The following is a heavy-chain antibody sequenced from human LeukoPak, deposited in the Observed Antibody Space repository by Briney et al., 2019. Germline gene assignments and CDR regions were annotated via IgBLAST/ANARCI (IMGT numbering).Heavy chain of an antibody. V-gene: IGHV3-30-3*01. CDR2: ISYDESNK. D-gene: IGHD6-19*01. J-gene: IGHJ4*02. Sequence: GRSLRLSCAASGFTFSSYAMHWVRQAPGKGLEWVAVISYDESNKYYADSVKGRFTISRDNSKNTLYLQMNSLRAEDTAVYYCARVAVAAAFDYWGQGTLVTVSS. CDR1: GFTFSSYA. CDR3: ARVAVAAAFDY.